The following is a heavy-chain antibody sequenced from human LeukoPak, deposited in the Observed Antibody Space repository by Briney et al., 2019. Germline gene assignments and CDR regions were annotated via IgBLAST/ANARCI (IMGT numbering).Heavy chain of an antibody. CDR1: GFTFSSYS. CDR2: ISSGSSYI. D-gene: IGHD3-3*01. J-gene: IGHJ3*02. V-gene: IGHV3-21*01. CDR3: ARGSRFGVVGRDAFDI. Sequence: GGSLRLSCAASGFTFSSYSMNWVRQAPGKGLEWVSSISSGSSYIYYADSVKGRFTISRDNARNSLYLQVNSLRAEDTAVYYCARGSRFGVVGRDAFDIWGQGAVVTVSS.